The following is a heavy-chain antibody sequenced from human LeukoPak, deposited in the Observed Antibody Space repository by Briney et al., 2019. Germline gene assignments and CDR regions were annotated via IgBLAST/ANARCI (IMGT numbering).Heavy chain of an antibody. CDR1: GGSISSSSYY. Sequence: KPSETLSLTCTVSGGSISSSSYYWGWIRQPPGKGLEWIGSIYYSGDTYYNPSLKSRRVTISVDTSKNQFSLRLSSVTAPDTAVYYCARHQWHYYYYMGVWGKGSTVTVSS. CDR2: IYYSGDT. J-gene: IGHJ6*03. CDR3: ARHQWHYYYYMGV. D-gene: IGHD6-19*01. V-gene: IGHV4-39*01.